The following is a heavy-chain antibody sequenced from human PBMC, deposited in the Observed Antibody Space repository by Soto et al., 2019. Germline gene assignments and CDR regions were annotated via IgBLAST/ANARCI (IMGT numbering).Heavy chain of an antibody. Sequence: PSETLSLTCAVSGGSISSGGYSWSWIRQPPGKGLEWIGYIYYSGSAFYNPSLKSRVTISTDTSKNQFSLKLNSLTAADTAVYYCASLRPSYPLYYFDYWGQGALVTVS. J-gene: IGHJ4*02. V-gene: IGHV4-30-4*08. CDR1: GGSISSGGYS. CDR3: ASLRPSYPLYYFDY. D-gene: IGHD3-10*01. CDR2: IYYSGSA.